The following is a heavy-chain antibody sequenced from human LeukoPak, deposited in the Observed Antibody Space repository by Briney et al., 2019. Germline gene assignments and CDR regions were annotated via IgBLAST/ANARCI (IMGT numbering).Heavy chain of an antibody. V-gene: IGHV3-7*01. CDR2: IKQDGSEK. J-gene: IGHJ4*02. Sequence: PGGSLRLSCAASGFTFSSYWMSCARHAPGKGLEWVANIKQDGSEKYYVDSVKGRFTISRDNAKNSLYLQMNSLRAEDTAVYYCASLNYGSGSEYFFDYWGQGTLVTVSS. CDR1: GFTFSSYW. CDR3: ASLNYGSGSEYFFDY. D-gene: IGHD3-10*01.